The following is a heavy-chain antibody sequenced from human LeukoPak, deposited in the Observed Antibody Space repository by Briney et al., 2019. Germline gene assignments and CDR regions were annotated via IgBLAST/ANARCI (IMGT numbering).Heavy chain of an antibody. CDR2: IYHSGST. V-gene: IGHV4-4*02. Sequence: SSETLSLTCAVSGGSISSSNWWSWIRQPPGKGLEWIGEIYHSGSTNYNPSLKSRVTISVDTSKNQFSLKLSSVTAADTAVYYCARGPRRLLWFGELLYRNNNWFDPWGQGTLVTVSS. CDR3: ARGPRRLLWFGELLYRNNNWFDP. CDR1: GGSISSSNW. J-gene: IGHJ5*02. D-gene: IGHD3-10*01.